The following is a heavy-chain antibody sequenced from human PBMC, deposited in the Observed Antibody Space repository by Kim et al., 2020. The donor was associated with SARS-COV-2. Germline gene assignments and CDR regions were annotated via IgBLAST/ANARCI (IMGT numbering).Heavy chain of an antibody. Sequence: YSADSVKGRFTISRDNSKNTLYLQMNSLRAEDTAVYYCARETVGATTSDYWGQGTLVTVSS. CDR3: ARETVGATTSDY. D-gene: IGHD1-26*01. V-gene: IGHV3-53*01. J-gene: IGHJ4*02.